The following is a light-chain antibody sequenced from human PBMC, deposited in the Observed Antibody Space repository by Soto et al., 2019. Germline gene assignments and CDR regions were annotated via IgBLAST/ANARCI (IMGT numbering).Light chain of an antibody. CDR2: DTS. CDR3: QQRYNWPWT. V-gene: IGKV3-11*01. J-gene: IGKJ1*01. Sequence: IVLTQSPATLSLSPGESGTLSCRSVQSVSSYLAWYQQKPGRAPRLLIYDTSNRATGIPARFSGSGSATDFTLTISSLEPEDFAVYYCQQRYNWPWTFGKGTKVDIK. CDR1: QSVSSY.